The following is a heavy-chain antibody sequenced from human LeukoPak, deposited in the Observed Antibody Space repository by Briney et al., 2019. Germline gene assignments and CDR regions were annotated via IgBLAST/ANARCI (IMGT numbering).Heavy chain of an antibody. CDR2: LNSEGTGT. D-gene: IGHD6-13*01. CDR1: GFTFSNYW. J-gene: IGHJ4*02. CDR3: ARDRIIAAAGTSLGY. Sequence: GGSLRLSCAASGFTFSNYWMHWVRQAPGKGLVWVSRLNSEGTGTTYADSVKGRFTISRDNAKNTLYLQMNSLRAEDTAVYYCARDRIIAAAGTSLGYWGQGALVTVSS. V-gene: IGHV3-74*01.